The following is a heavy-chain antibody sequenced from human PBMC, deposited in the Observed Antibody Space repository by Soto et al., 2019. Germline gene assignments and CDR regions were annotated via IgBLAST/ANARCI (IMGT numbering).Heavy chain of an antibody. Sequence: EVQLVESGGGLVQPGGSLRLSCEASGFTFSSYWMHWVCQAPGKGLVWVSRIYTDGSRADYADSVKGRFTISRDNAKNTVYLQVNSLGAEDTAVYYCARGARNYYYFDYWGQGTLVTVSS. CDR3: ARGARNYYYFDY. J-gene: IGHJ4*02. CDR2: IYTDGSRA. CDR1: GFTFSSYW. D-gene: IGHD1-7*01. V-gene: IGHV3-74*01.